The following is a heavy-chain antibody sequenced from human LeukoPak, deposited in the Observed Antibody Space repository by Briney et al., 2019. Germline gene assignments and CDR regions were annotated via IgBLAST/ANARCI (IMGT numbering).Heavy chain of an antibody. D-gene: IGHD3-10*01. CDR2: IWYDGSNK. CDR3: ARDKLTGNAFDI. CDR1: GFTFSNSG. V-gene: IGHV3-33*01. Sequence: GGSLRLSCAASGFTFSNSGMHWVRQAPGKGLEWVTIIWYDGSNKYYADSVKGRLTISRDNSKNTLFLQMNSLRAEDTAVYYCARDKLTGNAFDIWGQGTMVTVSS. J-gene: IGHJ3*02.